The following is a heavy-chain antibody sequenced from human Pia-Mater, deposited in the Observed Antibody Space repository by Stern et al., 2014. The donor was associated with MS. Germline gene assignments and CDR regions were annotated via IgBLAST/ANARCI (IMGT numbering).Heavy chain of an antibody. J-gene: IGHJ4*02. CDR3: ARSKDSSSWYGYFDY. Sequence: QVQLQESGPGLVRPSTTLFLTCSVSGDSMSNNNWWSWVRQAPGKGLEWIGEVHHSGRTNHNPSLAGRPTISIDKSKKMISLRMDSVTAADTAVYYCARSKDSSSWYGYFDYWGQGTLVTVSS. D-gene: IGHD6-13*01. CDR2: VHHSGRT. CDR1: GDSMSNNNW. V-gene: IGHV4-4*02.